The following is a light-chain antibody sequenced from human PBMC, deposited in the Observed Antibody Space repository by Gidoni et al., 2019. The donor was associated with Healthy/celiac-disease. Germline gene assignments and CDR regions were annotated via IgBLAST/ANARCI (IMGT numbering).Light chain of an antibody. CDR1: QSVSSSY. CDR3: QQYGSSPPT. CDR2: GAS. Sequence: EIVWKQAPGTLSLSPGERATLSCRASQSVSSSYLAWYQQKPGQAPRLLIYGASSRATGIPDRFIGSGSGTDFTLTISRLEPEDFAVYYCQQYGSSPPTFGQGTKVEIK. V-gene: IGKV3-20*01. J-gene: IGKJ1*01.